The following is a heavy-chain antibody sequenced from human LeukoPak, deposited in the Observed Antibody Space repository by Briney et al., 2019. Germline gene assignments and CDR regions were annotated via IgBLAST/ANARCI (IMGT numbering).Heavy chain of an antibody. D-gene: IGHD1-26*01. Sequence: PGGSLRLSCVASGFTFSSYAMGWVRQAPGKGLEWVSSISGSGGSTYYADSVKGRFTISRDNSKNTLYLQMNSLRADDTAVYYCAKENGSYYGGADYWGQGTLVTVSS. V-gene: IGHV3-23*01. CDR2: ISGSGGST. J-gene: IGHJ4*02. CDR1: GFTFSSYA. CDR3: AKENGSYYGGADY.